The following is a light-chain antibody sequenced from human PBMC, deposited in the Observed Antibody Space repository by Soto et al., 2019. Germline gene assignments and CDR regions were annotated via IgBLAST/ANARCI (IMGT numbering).Light chain of an antibody. CDR1: DSDVGSHNL. J-gene: IGLJ1*01. CDR2: EVT. CDR3: CSYAVSNTYL. V-gene: IGLV2-23*02. Sequence: QSVLTQPASVSASPGQSITISCTGTDSDVGSHNLVSWYQLHPGKAPKLMIYEVTKRPSGVTNRFSGSKSGNTASLTIAGLQAEDEADYYCCSYAVSNTYLFGNGTKFTVL.